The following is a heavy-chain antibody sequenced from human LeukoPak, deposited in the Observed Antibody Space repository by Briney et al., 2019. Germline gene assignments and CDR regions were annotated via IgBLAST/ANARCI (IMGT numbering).Heavy chain of an antibody. CDR2: INHSGST. CDR1: GGSFSGYY. V-gene: IGHV4-34*01. D-gene: IGHD6-19*01. CDR3: ARGQPPHGQWLVPYYYYGMDV. J-gene: IGHJ6*02. Sequence: SETLSLTCAVYGGSFSGYYWSWIRQPPGKGLEWIGEINHSGSTNYNPPLKSRVTISVDTSKNQFSLKLSSVTAADTAVYYCARGQPPHGQWLVPYYYYGMDVWGQGTTVTVSS.